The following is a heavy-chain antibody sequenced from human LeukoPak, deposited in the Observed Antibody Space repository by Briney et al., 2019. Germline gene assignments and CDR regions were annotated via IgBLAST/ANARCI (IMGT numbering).Heavy chain of an antibody. Sequence: SETLSLTCAVYGGSFSVYYWSWIRQPPGKGLEWIGEINHSGSTNYNPSLKSRVTISVDTPKNQFSLKLSSVTAADTSVYYCARGDYCSSTSCYLYGMDVWGQGTTVTVSS. CDR2: INHSGST. V-gene: IGHV4-34*01. CDR1: GGSFSVYY. D-gene: IGHD2-2*01. J-gene: IGHJ6*02. CDR3: ARGDYCSSTSCYLYGMDV.